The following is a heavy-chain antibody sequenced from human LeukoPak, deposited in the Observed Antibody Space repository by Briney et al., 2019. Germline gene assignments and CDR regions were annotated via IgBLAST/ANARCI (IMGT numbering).Heavy chain of an antibody. CDR3: ATRSELVIIDD. CDR2: INHSGST. V-gene: IGHV4-34*01. Sequence: NSSETLSLTCAVYGGSFSGYYWSWIRQPPGKGLEWIGEINHSGSTNYNPSLKSRVTISVDTSKNQFSLKLSSVTAADTAVYYCATRSELVIIDDWGQGTLVTVSS. J-gene: IGHJ4*02. D-gene: IGHD3-10*01. CDR1: GGSFSGYY.